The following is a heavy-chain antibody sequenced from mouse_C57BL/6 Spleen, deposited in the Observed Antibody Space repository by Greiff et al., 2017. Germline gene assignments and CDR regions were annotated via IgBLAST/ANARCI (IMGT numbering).Heavy chain of an antibody. CDR3: ARTLYDGYYAMDY. CDR2: ISSGSSTI. D-gene: IGHD2-3*01. V-gene: IGHV5-17*01. J-gene: IGHJ4*01. CDR1: GFTFSDYG. Sequence: EVQLVESGGGLVKPGGSLKLSCAASGFTFSDYGMHWVRQAPEKGLEWVAYISSGSSTIYYADTVKGRFTISRDNAKNTLFLQMTSLRSEDTAMYYCARTLYDGYYAMDYWGQGTSVTVSS.